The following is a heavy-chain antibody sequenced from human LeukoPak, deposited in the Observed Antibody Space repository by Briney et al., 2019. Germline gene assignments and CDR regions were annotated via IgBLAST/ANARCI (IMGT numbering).Heavy chain of an antibody. V-gene: IGHV3-74*01. J-gene: IGHJ4*02. CDR2: ITSDGIST. D-gene: IGHD5-12*01. Sequence: PGGSLRLSCAASGFTFSNYWMHWVRQAPGKGLVWVSRITSDGISTSYADSVKGRFTISRDNAKNTLYLQMNSLRAEDTAVYYCARTYSRESGYDFLFHYWGQGTQVTVSS. CDR3: ARTYSRESGYDFLFHY. CDR1: GFTFSNYW.